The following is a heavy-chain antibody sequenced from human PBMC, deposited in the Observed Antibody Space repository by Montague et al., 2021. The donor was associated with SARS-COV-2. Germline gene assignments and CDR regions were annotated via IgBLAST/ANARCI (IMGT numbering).Heavy chain of an antibody. J-gene: IGHJ4*02. D-gene: IGHD7-27*01. Sequence: SLRLSCAASGFTFSIYSMNWVRQAPGKGLEWVSSISSNSSYIYYADSVKGRFTISRDNAKNSLYLQMNSLRAEDTAVYYCARDFVDPWGHWGQGTLVTVSS. V-gene: IGHV3-21*01. CDR3: ARDFVDPWGH. CDR1: GFTFSIYS. CDR2: ISSNSSYI.